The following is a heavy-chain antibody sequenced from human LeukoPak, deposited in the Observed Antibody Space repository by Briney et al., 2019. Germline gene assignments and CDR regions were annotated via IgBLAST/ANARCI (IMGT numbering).Heavy chain of an antibody. D-gene: IGHD6-19*01. J-gene: IGHJ4*02. CDR2: ISGSGGST. CDR1: GFIFSSYW. V-gene: IGHV3-23*01. CDR3: AKGSGDSSAWFQLFDY. Sequence: GGSLRLSCAASGFIFSSYWMSWVRQAPEKGLEWVSTISGSGGSTYYADSVKGRFTISRDNSKNTLYLQMNSLRAEDTAVYYCAKGSGDSSAWFQLFDYWGQGTLVTVSS.